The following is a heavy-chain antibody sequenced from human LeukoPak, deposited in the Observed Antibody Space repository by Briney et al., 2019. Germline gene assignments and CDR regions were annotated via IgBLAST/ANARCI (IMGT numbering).Heavy chain of an antibody. CDR2: ISKSSSTI. CDR1: GFTFSGYS. J-gene: IGHJ4*02. D-gene: IGHD3-22*01. CDR3: ATRGTYYYDNSGYWGFDY. Sequence: GGSLRLPCAASGFTFSGYSMNWVRQAPGKGLEWVSYISKSSSTIYYADSVKGRFTISRDNAKNSLYLQMNSLRAEDTAVYYCATRGTYYYDNSGYWGFDYWGQGTLVTVSS. V-gene: IGHV3-48*01.